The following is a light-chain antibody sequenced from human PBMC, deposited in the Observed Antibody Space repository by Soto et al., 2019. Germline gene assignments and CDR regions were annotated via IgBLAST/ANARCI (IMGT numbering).Light chain of an antibody. CDR2: GNS. CDR1: SSNIGAGYG. CDR3: QSYDSSLSGWV. V-gene: IGLV1-40*01. Sequence: QSVLAQPPSVSGAPGQRVTISCTGSSSNIGAGYGVHWYQQLPGTAPKVLIYGNSNRPSGVPDRFSGSKSGTSASLAITGLQAEDEADYHCQSYDSSLSGWVFGGGTELTVL. J-gene: IGLJ3*02.